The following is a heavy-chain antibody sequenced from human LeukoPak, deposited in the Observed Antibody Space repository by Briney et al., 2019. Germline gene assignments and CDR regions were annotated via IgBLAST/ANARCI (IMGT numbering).Heavy chain of an antibody. CDR3: TREDIVVVPAARGLYYHGMDV. D-gene: IGHD2-2*01. CDR2: IYSGGST. Sequence: PGGSLRLSCAASGFTVSSNYMSWVRQAPGKGLEWVSVIYSGGSTYYAGSVKGRFTISRDNSKNTAYLQMNSLKTEDTAVYYCTREDIVVVPAARGLYYHGMDVWGQGTTVTVSS. V-gene: IGHV3-53*01. CDR1: GFTVSSNY. J-gene: IGHJ6*02.